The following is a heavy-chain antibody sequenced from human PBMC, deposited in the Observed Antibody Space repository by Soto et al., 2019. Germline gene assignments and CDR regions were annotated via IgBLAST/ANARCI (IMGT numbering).Heavy chain of an antibody. J-gene: IGHJ5*02. V-gene: IGHV3-30*18. CDR2: ISYDGSNK. CDR3: AKGGDVVVVAATDNWFDP. D-gene: IGHD2-15*01. CDR1: GFTFSSYG. Sequence: PGGSLRLSCAASGFTFSSYGMHWVRQAPGKGLEWVAVISYDGSNKYYADSVKGRFTISRDNSKNTLYLQMNSLRAEDTAVYYCAKGGDVVVVAATDNWFDPWGQGTLVTVSS.